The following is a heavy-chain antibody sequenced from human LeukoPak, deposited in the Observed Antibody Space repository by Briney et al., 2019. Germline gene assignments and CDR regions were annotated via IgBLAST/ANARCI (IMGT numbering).Heavy chain of an antibody. V-gene: IGHV3-23*01. J-gene: IGHJ4*02. Sequence: GGSLRLSCAASGFSFYSYVMSWVRQAPGKGLEWVSGISDSGGSTYYADSVKGRFTLSRDNSKNMLYLQMNSLRAEDTAVYYCAKAYDLWSGYLLFDFWGQGTLVTVSS. CDR3: AKAYDLWSGYLLFDF. CDR1: GFSFYSYV. CDR2: ISDSGGST. D-gene: IGHD3-3*01.